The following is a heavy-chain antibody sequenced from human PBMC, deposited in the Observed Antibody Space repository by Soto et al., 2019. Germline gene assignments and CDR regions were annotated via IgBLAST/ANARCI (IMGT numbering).Heavy chain of an antibody. CDR2: IWYDGSNK. D-gene: IGHD2-15*01. J-gene: IGHJ4*02. Sequence: GGSLRLSCAASGFTFSSYGMHWVRQAPGKGLEWVAVIWYDGSNKYYADSVKGRFTISRDNSKNTLYLQMNSLRAEDTAVYYWARVPLYCSGGSCYGGGDYWGQGTLVTVSS. V-gene: IGHV3-33*01. CDR3: ARVPLYCSGGSCYGGGDY. CDR1: GFTFSSYG.